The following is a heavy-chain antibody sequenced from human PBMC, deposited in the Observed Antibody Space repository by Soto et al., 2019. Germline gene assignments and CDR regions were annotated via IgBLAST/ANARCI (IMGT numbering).Heavy chain of an antibody. CDR1: GFSLTTYGVG. D-gene: IGHD1-7*01. Sequence: QITLKESGPPLVKPTQTLTLTCTFSGFSLTTYGVGVGWIRQPPGKALQWLALIYWDDDKRYCPSLKSRLTIPNDTSKNQVVLTMTNMDPVDTATYFCAHRLTLNSDWNYGRFDYWGQGTLVTVSS. J-gene: IGHJ4*02. CDR3: AHRLTLNSDWNYGRFDY. V-gene: IGHV2-5*02. CDR2: IYWDDDK.